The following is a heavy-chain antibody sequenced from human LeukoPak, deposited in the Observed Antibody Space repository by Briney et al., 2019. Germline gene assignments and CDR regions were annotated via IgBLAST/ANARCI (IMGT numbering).Heavy chain of an antibody. CDR2: IKQDGSEK. CDR1: GFTFSSYW. CDR3: AKEGKTRNWNYFQAKPVY. J-gene: IGHJ4*02. Sequence: PGGSLRLSCAASGFTFSSYWMSRVRQAPGKGLEWVANIKQDGSEKYYVDSVKGRFTISRDNAKNSLYLQMNSLRAEDTAVYYCAKEGKTRNWNYFQAKPVYWGQGTLVTVSS. D-gene: IGHD1-20*01. V-gene: IGHV3-7*03.